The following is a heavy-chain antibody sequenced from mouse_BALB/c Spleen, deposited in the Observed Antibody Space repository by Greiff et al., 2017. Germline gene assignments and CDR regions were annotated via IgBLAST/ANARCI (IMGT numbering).Heavy chain of an antibody. D-gene: IGHD2-1*01. CDR2: ISSGASYT. CDR3: ARQGYGNYAMDY. CDR1: GFTFSSYG. J-gene: IGHJ4*01. V-gene: IGHV5-6*01. Sequence: EVQRVESGGDLVKPGGSLKLSCAASGFTFSSYGMSWVRQTPDKRLEWVATISSGASYTYYPDSVKGRFTISRDNAKNTLYLQMSSLKSEDTAMYYCARQGYGNYAMDYWGQGTSVTVSS.